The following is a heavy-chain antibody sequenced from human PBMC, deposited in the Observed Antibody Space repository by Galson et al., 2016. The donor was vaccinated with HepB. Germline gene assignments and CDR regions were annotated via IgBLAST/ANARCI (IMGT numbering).Heavy chain of an antibody. J-gene: IGHJ4*02. Sequence: TLSLTCTVSGGSISSGTYYWSWIRQPAGRGLEWIGRLYTSGSTNYNPSLKSRVTISVDTSKNQFSLKLSSVTAADTAVYYCAREYCTGAVCYSRYFDYWGQGTLVTVSS. CDR1: GGSISSGTYY. D-gene: IGHD2-8*02. CDR3: AREYCTGAVCYSRYFDY. V-gene: IGHV4-61*02. CDR2: LYTSGST.